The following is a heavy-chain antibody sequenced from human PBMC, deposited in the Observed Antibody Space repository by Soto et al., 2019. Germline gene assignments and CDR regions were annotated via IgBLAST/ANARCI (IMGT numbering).Heavy chain of an antibody. J-gene: IGHJ6*02. Sequence: SLRLSCEVSGFTFSTHGMHWVRQAPGKGLEWVAGTSYDGTNKYYARSVQGRFTISRENSMKTLYLQMNSLRTEDTAVYYCAKDLSGARWYYDALDVWGQGXTVTV. CDR1: GFTFSTHG. CDR2: TSYDGTNK. V-gene: IGHV3-30*18. CDR3: AKDLSGARWYYDALDV. D-gene: IGHD2-15*01.